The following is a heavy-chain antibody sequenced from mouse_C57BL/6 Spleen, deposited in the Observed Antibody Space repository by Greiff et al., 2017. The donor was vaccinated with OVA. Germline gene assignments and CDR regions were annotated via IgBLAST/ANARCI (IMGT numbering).Heavy chain of an antibody. CDR2: IYPGDGDT. Sequence: VKLVESGPELVKPGASVKISCKASGYAFSSSWMNWVKQRPGKGLEWIGRIYPGDGDTNYNGKFKGKATLTADKSSSTAYMQLSSLTSEDSAVYFCARPSPMVKDYFDYWGQGTTLTVSS. J-gene: IGHJ2*01. CDR1: GYAFSSSW. V-gene: IGHV1-82*01. D-gene: IGHD2-2*01. CDR3: ARPSPMVKDYFDY.